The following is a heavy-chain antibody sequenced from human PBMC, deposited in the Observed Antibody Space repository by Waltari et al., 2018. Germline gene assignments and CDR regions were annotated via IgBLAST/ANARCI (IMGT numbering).Heavy chain of an antibody. V-gene: IGHV3-74*01. CDR3: VRENIAAAGLES. CDR1: GFIFSTYW. D-gene: IGHD6-13*01. J-gene: IGHJ4*02. Sequence: EVQLVESGGGLVQPGGSLRLSCVASGFIFSTYWMAWVRQAPGKGLGWVSRMNSDGSSTTYADSVKGQFTISRDNAKNTLYLHMSSLRAEDTAVYYCVRENIAAAGLESWGQGTLVTVSS. CDR2: MNSDGSST.